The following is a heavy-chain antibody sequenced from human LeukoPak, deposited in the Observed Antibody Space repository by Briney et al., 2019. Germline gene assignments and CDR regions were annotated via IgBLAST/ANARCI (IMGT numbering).Heavy chain of an antibody. Sequence: SETLSLTCTVSGGSISGYYWSWIRQPPGKGLECIGYIYYSGSTNYNPSLKSRVTISLDTSKNQFSLKLTSVTAADTAVYYCARDGGYGSGSYLWGQGTLVTVSS. CDR1: GGSISGYY. CDR3: ARDGGYGSGSYL. V-gene: IGHV4-59*01. J-gene: IGHJ4*02. D-gene: IGHD3-10*01. CDR2: IYYSGST.